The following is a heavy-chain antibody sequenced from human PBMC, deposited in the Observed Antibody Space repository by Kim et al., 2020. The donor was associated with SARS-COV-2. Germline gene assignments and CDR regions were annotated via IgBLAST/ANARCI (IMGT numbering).Heavy chain of an antibody. J-gene: IGHJ4*02. Sequence: ASVKVSCKASGYTFTSYAMHWVRQAPGQRLEWMGWINAGNGNTKYSQKFRGRVTITRDTSASTAYMELSSLRSEDTAVYYCARGVLRYFDWLGKDYWGQGTLVTVSS. CDR3: ARGVLRYFDWLGKDY. CDR1: GYTFTSYA. V-gene: IGHV1-3*01. CDR2: INAGNGNT. D-gene: IGHD3-9*01.